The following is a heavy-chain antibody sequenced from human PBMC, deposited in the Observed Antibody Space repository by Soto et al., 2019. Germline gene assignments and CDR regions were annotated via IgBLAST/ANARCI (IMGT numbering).Heavy chain of an antibody. CDR2: ISHSGST. CDR3: ARNRYYGMDV. J-gene: IGHJ6*02. Sequence: PSETLSLTCTVSGDSISSSYWSWIRQPPGKGLEWIGYISHSGSTNYNPSLKSRVTISVDTSKNQFSLKLSSVTAADTAVYFCARNRYYGMDVWGQGTTVTVSS. CDR1: GDSISSSY. V-gene: IGHV4-59*01.